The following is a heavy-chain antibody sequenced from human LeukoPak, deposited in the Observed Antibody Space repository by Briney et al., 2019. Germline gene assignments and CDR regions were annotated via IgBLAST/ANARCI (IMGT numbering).Heavy chain of an antibody. CDR1: GGSFSGYY. CDR2: INHSGST. D-gene: IGHD2-2*01. J-gene: IGHJ4*02. V-gene: IGHV4-34*01. Sequence: KASETLSLTCAVYGGSFSGYYWSWIRQPPGKGLEWIGEINHSGSTNYNPSLKSRVTISVDTSKNQFSLKLSSVTAADTAVYYCARGEHYPRPLRDIVVVPAAMISRSYYFDYWGQGTLVTVSS. CDR3: ARGEHYPRPLRDIVVVPAAMISRSYYFDY.